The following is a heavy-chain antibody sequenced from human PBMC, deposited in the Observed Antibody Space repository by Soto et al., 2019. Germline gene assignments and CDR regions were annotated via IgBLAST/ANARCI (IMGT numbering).Heavy chain of an antibody. CDR3: ARAVVTTTPNFDY. D-gene: IGHD5-12*01. V-gene: IGHV1-2*04. Sequence: QVQLVQSGAEVKKPGASMKVSCKASGYTFIGHYIHWVRQAPGQGLEWMGWINPNSGVTNYAQKLQGWVTLTRDTSISTAYMELSRLRSDDTALYYCARAVVTTTPNFDYWGQGTLVTVSS. J-gene: IGHJ4*02. CDR1: GYTFIGHY. CDR2: INPNSGVT.